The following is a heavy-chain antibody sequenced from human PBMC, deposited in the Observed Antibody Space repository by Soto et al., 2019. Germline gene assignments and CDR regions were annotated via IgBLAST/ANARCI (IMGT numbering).Heavy chain of an antibody. Sequence: SETLSLTCTVSGGSISNYYWSWIRQPAGKGLEWIGRIYTSGNTNYNPSLKGRVTMSVDMSKNQFSLKLSSVAAADTAAYYCARDDHGDNGRALDPWGQGTLVTVSS. D-gene: IGHD4-17*01. CDR2: IYTSGNT. J-gene: IGHJ5*02. V-gene: IGHV4-4*07. CDR1: GGSISNYY. CDR3: ARDDHGDNGRALDP.